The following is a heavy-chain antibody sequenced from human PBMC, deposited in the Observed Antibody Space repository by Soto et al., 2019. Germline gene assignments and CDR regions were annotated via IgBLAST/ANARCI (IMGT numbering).Heavy chain of an antibody. CDR2: ISAYNGNT. CDR3: ARFTGGSYNTYYFYYGMDV. CDR1: GYTFTSYG. D-gene: IGHD2-15*01. Sequence: GPVKVSCKASGYTFTSYGISWVRQAPGQGLDWMGWISAYNGNTKYAQDLQGRVTMTTDTSTSTAYMELRSLRSDDTAVYYCARFTGGSYNTYYFYYGMDVWGQGNTVTVSS. J-gene: IGHJ6*02. V-gene: IGHV1-18*04.